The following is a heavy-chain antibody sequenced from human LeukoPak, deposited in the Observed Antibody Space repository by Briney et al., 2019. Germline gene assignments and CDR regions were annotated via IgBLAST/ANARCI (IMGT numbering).Heavy chain of an antibody. CDR1: GFTFSSYG. CDR2: IWYDGSNK. Sequence: GRSLRLSCAASGFTFSSYGMHWVRQAPGKGLEWVAVIWYDGSNKYYADSVKGRFTISRDNSKNTLYLQMNSLRAEDTAVYYCARDLTGTTYYYYYMDVWGKGTTVTVSS. V-gene: IGHV3-33*01. J-gene: IGHJ6*03. D-gene: IGHD1-7*01. CDR3: ARDLTGTTYYYYYMDV.